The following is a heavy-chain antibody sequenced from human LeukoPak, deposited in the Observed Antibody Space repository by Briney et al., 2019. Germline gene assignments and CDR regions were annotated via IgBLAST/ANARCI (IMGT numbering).Heavy chain of an antibody. D-gene: IGHD2-15*01. CDR2: ISGSGGST. CDR3: AKGHPVYCSGGSCYSYFDY. CDR1: GFTFSSYA. V-gene: IGHV3-23*01. J-gene: IGHJ4*02. Sequence: TGGSLRLSCAASGFTFSSYAMSWVRQAPGKGLEWVSAISGSGGSTYYADSVKGRFTISRDNSKNTLYLQMNSLRAEDTAVYYCAKGHPVYCSGGSCYSYFDYWGQGTLVTVSS.